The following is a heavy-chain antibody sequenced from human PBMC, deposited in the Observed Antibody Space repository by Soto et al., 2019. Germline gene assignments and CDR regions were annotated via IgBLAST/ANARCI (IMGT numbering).Heavy chain of an antibody. J-gene: IGHJ3*02. CDR3: AREGSSSSAFEI. D-gene: IGHD6-6*01. V-gene: IGHV3-53*04. Sequence: GGLLRLCCAASWFTVSSNYMSWVRQAPGKGLEWVSVIYSGGSTYYADSVKGRFTISRHNSKNTLYLQMNSLRAEDTAVYYCAREGSSSSAFEIWGQGTMVTVPS. CDR1: WFTVSSNY. CDR2: IYSGGST.